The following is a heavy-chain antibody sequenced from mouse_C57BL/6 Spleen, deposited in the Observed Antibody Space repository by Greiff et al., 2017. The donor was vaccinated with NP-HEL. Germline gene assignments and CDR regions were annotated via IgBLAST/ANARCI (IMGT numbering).Heavy chain of an antibody. CDR2: ISNLAYSI. Sequence: EVMLVESGGGLVQPGGSLKLSCAASGFTFSDYGMAWVRQAPRKGPEWVAFISNLAYSIYYADTVTGRFTISRENAKNTLYLERSSLRSEDTAMYYCARVGSSYEAWYVDVWGTGTTVTVSS. J-gene: IGHJ1*03. D-gene: IGHD1-1*01. V-gene: IGHV5-15*01. CDR3: ARVGSSYEAWYVDV. CDR1: GFTFSDYG.